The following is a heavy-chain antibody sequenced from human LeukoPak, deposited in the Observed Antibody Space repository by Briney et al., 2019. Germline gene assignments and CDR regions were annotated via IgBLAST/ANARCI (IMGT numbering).Heavy chain of an antibody. CDR1: GYTFPSYG. Sequence: GASVKVSCKASGYTFPSYGISWVRQAPGQGLEWTGWISAYSGNTNYAQKLQGRVTMITDTSTSTAYMELRSMRTDDTAVYYCATTGDDFWSGYVVDYWGQGTLVTVSS. J-gene: IGHJ4*02. D-gene: IGHD3-3*01. CDR3: ATTGDDFWSGYVVDY. CDR2: ISAYSGNT. V-gene: IGHV1-18*01.